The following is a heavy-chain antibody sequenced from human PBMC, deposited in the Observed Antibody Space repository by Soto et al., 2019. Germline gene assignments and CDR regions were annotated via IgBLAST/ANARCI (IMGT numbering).Heavy chain of an antibody. Sequence: GGSLRLSCAASGFTFSTHSMNWVRQAPGKGLEWISYITSSSVTMYADSVKGRFTISRDDAKNSLYLQMNSLRAEDTAVYFCVGEVGFQLIYWGQGTLVTVSS. CDR2: ITSSSVT. J-gene: IGHJ4*02. CDR1: GFTFSTHS. V-gene: IGHV3-48*01. D-gene: IGHD2-2*01. CDR3: VGEVGFQLIY.